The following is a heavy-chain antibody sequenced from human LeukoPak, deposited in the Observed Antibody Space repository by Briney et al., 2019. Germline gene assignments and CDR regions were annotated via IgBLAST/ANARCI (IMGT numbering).Heavy chain of an antibody. CDR3: ASSPYDFWSGYYEPFDY. CDR1: GGTFGSYA. V-gene: IGHV1-69*05. D-gene: IGHD3-3*01. J-gene: IGHJ4*02. Sequence: EASVKVSCKASGGTFGSYAISWVRQAPGQGLEWMGGIIPIFGTANYAQKFQGRVTITTDESTSTAYMELSSLRSEDTAVYYCASSPYDFWSGYYEPFDYWGQGTLVTVSS. CDR2: IIPIFGTA.